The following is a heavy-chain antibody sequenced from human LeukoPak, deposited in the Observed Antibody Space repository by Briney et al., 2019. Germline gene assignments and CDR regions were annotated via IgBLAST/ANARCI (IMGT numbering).Heavy chain of an antibody. CDR2: INPKRGDT. J-gene: IGHJ6*02. CDR3: ARDNTWVWFGELLSGYYGMDV. D-gene: IGHD3-10*01. V-gene: IGHV1-2*02. Sequence: GASVKVSCKASGYTFTGSYMHWVRQAPGQGLEWMGWINPKRGDTYYAQKFLGRVTMTTDTSTSTAYMELRSLRSDDTAVYYCARDNTWVWFGELLSGYYGMDVWGQGTTVTVSS. CDR1: GYTFTGSY.